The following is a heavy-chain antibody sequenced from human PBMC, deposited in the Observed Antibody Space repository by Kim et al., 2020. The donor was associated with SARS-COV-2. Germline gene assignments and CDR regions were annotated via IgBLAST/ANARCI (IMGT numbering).Heavy chain of an antibody. D-gene: IGHD5-12*01. Sequence: ASVKGRFTISRDDSKRIAYLQMNSLKTEDTAVYYCTRDANNMVAPASFDYWGQGTLVTVSS. CDR3: TRDANNMVAPASFDY. V-gene: IGHV3-49*02. J-gene: IGHJ4*02.